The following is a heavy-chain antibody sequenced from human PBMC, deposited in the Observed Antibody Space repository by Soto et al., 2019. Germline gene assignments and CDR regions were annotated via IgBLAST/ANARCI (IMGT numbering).Heavy chain of an antibody. V-gene: IGHV4-30-2*01. J-gene: IGHJ4*02. CDR3: LYSSSWYYFDY. Sequence: SETRSLTCAVSGGSISSGAYSWSWIRQPPGKGLEWIGYIYHSGSTYYNPSLKSRVTISVDRSKNQFSLKLSSVTAADTAVYYCLYSSSWYYFDYWGQGMLVTVSS. CDR1: GGSISSGAYS. D-gene: IGHD6-13*01. CDR2: IYHSGST.